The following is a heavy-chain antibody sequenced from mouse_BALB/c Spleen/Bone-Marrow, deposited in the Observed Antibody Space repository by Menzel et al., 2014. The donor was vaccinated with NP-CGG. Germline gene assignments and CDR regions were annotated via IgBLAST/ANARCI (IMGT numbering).Heavy chain of an antibody. CDR3: VRSDY. CDR1: GYTFTTHW. Sequence: VKVVESGTELAKPGASVKMSCKASGYTFTTHWMHWVKQRPGQGLEWIGYINPSTGYTDYNQKFKDKATLTADKSSSTAYMQLISLTSEDSAVYYCVRSDYWGQGTTLTVSS. V-gene: IGHV1-7*01. J-gene: IGHJ2*01. CDR2: INPSTGYT.